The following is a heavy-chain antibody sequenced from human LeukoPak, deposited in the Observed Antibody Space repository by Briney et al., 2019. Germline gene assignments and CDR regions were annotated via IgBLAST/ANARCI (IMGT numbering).Heavy chain of an antibody. CDR2: FSCSGST. CDR3: ARDWNRYAY. CDR1: GGSISSSSYY. V-gene: IGHV4-39*07. J-gene: IGHJ4*02. Sequence: SETLSLTCTVSGGSISSSSYYWGWIRQPPGKGLEWIGSFSCSGSTYYNPSLKSRVTISVDASKSQFSLYMDSVTAADTAVYYCARDWNRYAYWGQGTLVTVSS. D-gene: IGHD1-1*01.